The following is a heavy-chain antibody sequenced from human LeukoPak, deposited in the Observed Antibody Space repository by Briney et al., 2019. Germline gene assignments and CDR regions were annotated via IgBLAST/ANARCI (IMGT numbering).Heavy chain of an antibody. J-gene: IGHJ4*02. Sequence: ASVKVSCKASGYTFTSYYIHWVRQAPVQGLEWMGIINPSGGSTSYAQNAQKFQGRVTMTSDTSTSTVYMELSSLRSEDTAVYYCARGERDFDYWGQGTLVTVSS. CDR3: ARGERDFDY. V-gene: IGHV1-46*01. CDR1: GYTFTSYY. D-gene: IGHD5-24*01. CDR2: INPSGGST.